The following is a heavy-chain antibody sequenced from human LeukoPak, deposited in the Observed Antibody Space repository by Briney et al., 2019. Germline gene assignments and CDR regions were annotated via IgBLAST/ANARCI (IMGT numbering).Heavy chain of an antibody. Sequence: GGSLRLSCAASGFTVSSYYMSWVRQAPGKGLGWVSVIYSDGTIKYADSVKGRFTISRDNSKNTLWLQMNSLRAEDTAVYYCARDGIYSSSSYADFDCWGQGTLVTVSS. D-gene: IGHD2-2*01. CDR1: GFTVSSYY. V-gene: IGHV3-66*01. CDR3: ARDGIYSSSSYADFDC. J-gene: IGHJ4*02. CDR2: IYSDGTI.